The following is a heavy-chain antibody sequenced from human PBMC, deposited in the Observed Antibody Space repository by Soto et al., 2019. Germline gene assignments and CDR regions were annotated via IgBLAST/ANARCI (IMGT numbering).Heavy chain of an antibody. J-gene: IGHJ1*01. CDR1: GGSISSSSYY. V-gene: IGHV4-39*01. Sequence: SETLSLTCTVSGGSISSSSYYWGWIRQPPGKGLDWIGSIYYSGSTYYNPSLKSRVTISVDTSKNQFPLKLSSVTAADTAVYYCARGSYYYDSSGYYYDYPFQHWGQGTLVTVSS. CDR3: ARGSYYYDSSGYYYDYPFQH. CDR2: IYYSGST. D-gene: IGHD3-22*01.